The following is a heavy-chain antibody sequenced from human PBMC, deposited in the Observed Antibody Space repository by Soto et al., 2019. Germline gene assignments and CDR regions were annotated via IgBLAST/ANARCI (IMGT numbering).Heavy chain of an antibody. CDR2: ISYDGSNK. Sequence: GGSLRLSCAASGFTFSSYAMHWVRQAPGKGLEWVAVISYDGSNKYYADSVKGRFTISRDNSKNTLYLQMNSLRAEDTAVYYCARDGTPTPKIAAAEVYYYGMDVWGQGTTVTVSS. CDR1: GFTFSSYA. J-gene: IGHJ6*02. V-gene: IGHV3-30-3*01. D-gene: IGHD6-13*01. CDR3: ARDGTPTPKIAAAEVYYYGMDV.